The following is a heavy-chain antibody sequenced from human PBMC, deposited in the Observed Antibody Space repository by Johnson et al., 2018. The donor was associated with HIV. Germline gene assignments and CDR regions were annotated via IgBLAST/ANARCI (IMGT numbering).Heavy chain of an antibody. Sequence: VQLVESGGGLVQPGGSLGLFCSASGFTFSSYWMSWVRQAPGQGLEWVANVNQEGSEKHSVDSVKGGFTISRDNAKNPLFLQVSSLRGDDTAVYYCVRDVVSDVRYPPDAFDIWGQGTMVIVSS. D-gene: IGHD2-21*01. CDR1: GFTFSSYW. V-gene: IGHV3-7*05. CDR2: VNQEGSEK. CDR3: VRDVVSDVRYPPDAFDI. J-gene: IGHJ3*02.